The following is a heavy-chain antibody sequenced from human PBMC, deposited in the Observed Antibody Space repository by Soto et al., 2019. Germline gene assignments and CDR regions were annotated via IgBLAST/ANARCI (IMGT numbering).Heavy chain of an antibody. CDR3: ARVRYYGSGSYYPPFDY. CDR1: GYTFTSYG. J-gene: IGHJ4*02. Sequence: QVQLVQSGAEVKKPGASVKVSCKASGYTFTSYGISWVRQAPGQGLEWMGWISAYNGNTNYAQKLQGRVTMTTDTSTSTANMELRSLRSDDTAVYYCARVRYYGSGSYYPPFDYWGQGTLVTVSS. CDR2: ISAYNGNT. V-gene: IGHV1-18*01. D-gene: IGHD3-10*01.